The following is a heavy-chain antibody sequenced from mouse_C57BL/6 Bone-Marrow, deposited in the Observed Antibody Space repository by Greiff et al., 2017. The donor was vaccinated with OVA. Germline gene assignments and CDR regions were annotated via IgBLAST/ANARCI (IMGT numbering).Heavy chain of an antibody. CDR2: IYPSDSET. Sequence: QVQLQQPGAELVRPGSSVKLSCKASGYTFTSYWMDWVKQRPGQGLEWIGNIYPSDSETHYNQKFKDKATLTVDKSSSTAYMQLSSLTPEDSAVYDCARSGSSLFAYWGQGTLVTVSA. D-gene: IGHD1-1*01. CDR1: GYTFTSYW. V-gene: IGHV1-61*01. J-gene: IGHJ3*01. CDR3: ARSGSSLFAY.